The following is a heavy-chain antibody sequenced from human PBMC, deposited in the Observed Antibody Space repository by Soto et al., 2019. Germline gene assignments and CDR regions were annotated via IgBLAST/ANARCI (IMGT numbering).Heavy chain of an antibody. CDR2: INAGNGNT. Sequence: ASVKVSCKASGYTFTSYAMHWVRQAPGQRLEWMGWINAGNGNTKYSQKFQGRVTITRDTSASTAYMELSSLRSEDTAVYYCAREQIGDYAADYWGQGTLVTVSS. J-gene: IGHJ4*02. V-gene: IGHV1-3*01. CDR1: GYTFTSYA. D-gene: IGHD4-17*01. CDR3: AREQIGDYAADY.